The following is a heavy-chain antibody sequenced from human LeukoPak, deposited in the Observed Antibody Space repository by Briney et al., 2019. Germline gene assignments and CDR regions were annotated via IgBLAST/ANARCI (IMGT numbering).Heavy chain of an antibody. Sequence: PGGSLRLSCAASGFTFSFYAVHWVRQAPGKGLEWVALISYDGSDKYYADSVQGRFTISKDNSKNTLYLQMNSLRAEDTAVYYCASASSGHSSTVSTGYWGQGTLVTVSS. J-gene: IGHJ4*02. CDR3: ASASSGHSSTVSTGY. V-gene: IGHV3-30*04. D-gene: IGHD2-2*01. CDR2: ISYDGSDK. CDR1: GFTFSFYA.